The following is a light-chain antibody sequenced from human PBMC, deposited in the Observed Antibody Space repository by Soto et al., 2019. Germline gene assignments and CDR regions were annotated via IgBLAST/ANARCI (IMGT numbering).Light chain of an antibody. V-gene: IGKV1-9*01. Sequence: EIQLTQSPSFLSASVGDRVTIXCRASQGISSNFVWCQQKPGKAPNRLIPTASTLQGVGPPRFSGSGSATAFTPPISSLQPEDFATYYGQQRNSYPITFGQGTRLDIK. CDR2: TAS. J-gene: IGKJ5*01. CDR3: QQRNSYPIT. CDR1: QGISSN.